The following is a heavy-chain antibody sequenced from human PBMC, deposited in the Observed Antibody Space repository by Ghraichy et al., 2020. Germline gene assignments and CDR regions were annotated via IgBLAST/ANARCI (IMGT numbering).Heavy chain of an antibody. J-gene: IGHJ4*02. V-gene: IGHV3-48*01. Sequence: GESLRLSCAASGFTFSSYSMNWVRQAPGKGLEWVSYISSSSSTIYYADSVKGRFTISRDNAKNSLYLQMNSLRAEDTAVYYCARGQQLGYLLALDYWGQGTLVTVSS. CDR1: GFTFSSYS. D-gene: IGHD6-13*01. CDR2: ISSSSSTI. CDR3: ARGQQLGYLLALDY.